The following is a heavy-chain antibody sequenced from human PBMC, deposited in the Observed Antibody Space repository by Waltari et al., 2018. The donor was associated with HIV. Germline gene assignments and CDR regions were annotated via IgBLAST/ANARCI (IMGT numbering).Heavy chain of an antibody. CDR2: ISYDGGTK. Sequence: QVHLVESGGGVVQPGRSLRLSCATSGFTFSSYGMHWVRQAPGKGLEWMAVISYDGGTKYYADSVKGRFIISRDNSRNTLYLQLSTLRPEDTALYFCVKAKVVSAYYYSLEYWGQGTTVTVSS. CDR1: GFTFSSYG. D-gene: IGHD3-22*01. J-gene: IGHJ6*02. CDR3: VKAKVVSAYYYSLEY. V-gene: IGHV3-30*18.